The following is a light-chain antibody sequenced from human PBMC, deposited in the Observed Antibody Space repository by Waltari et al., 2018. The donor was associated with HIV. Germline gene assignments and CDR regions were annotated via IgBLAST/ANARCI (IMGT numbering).Light chain of an antibody. J-gene: IGLJ2*01. Sequence: QSVLTQPPSASGSPGQSVTISCTGTSSDVGGYNFVPWYQQHPGKAPKLMIFEVTKRPSGVPARFSGSKSGNTASLTVSGLQADDEADYYCSSYAGSNNLVFGGGTKLTVL. CDR1: SSDVGGYNF. CDR3: SSYAGSNNLV. V-gene: IGLV2-8*01. CDR2: EVT.